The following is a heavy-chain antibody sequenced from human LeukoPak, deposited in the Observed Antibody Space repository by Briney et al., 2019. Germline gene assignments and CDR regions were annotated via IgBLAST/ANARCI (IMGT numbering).Heavy chain of an antibody. CDR2: INPNSGGT. CDR3: ARPYDSSGYYRGRAFDI. V-gene: IGHV1-2*02. CDR1: GYTFTGYY. Sequence: ASVKVSCKASGYTFTGYYMHWVRQAPGQGLEWMGWINPNSGGTNYAQKFQGRVTMTRDTSISTDYMELSRLRSDDTAVYYCARPYDSSGYYRGRAFDIWGQGTMVTVSS. J-gene: IGHJ3*02. D-gene: IGHD3-22*01.